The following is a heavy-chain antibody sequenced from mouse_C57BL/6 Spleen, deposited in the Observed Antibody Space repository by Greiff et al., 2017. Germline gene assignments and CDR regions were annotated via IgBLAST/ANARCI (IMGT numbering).Heavy chain of an antibody. CDR1: GFNIKNTY. Sequence: VQLQQSVAELVRPGASVKLSCTASGFNIKNTYMHWVKQTPVHGLEWIGAIDPETGGTAYNQKFKGKAILTADKSSSTAYMALRSLTSEDSAVYYCTRSGNGKWGQGTLVTVSA. CDR3: TRSGNGK. D-gene: IGHD1-1*01. CDR2: IDPETGGT. V-gene: IGHV1-15*01. J-gene: IGHJ3*01.